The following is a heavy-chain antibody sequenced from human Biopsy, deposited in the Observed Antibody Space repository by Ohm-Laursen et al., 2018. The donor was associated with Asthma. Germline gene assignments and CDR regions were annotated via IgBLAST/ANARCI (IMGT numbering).Heavy chain of an antibody. Sequence: SVKVSCKPLGGTFNTYVIGWVRLDPGQGLERLGGINSVFGTTTYPQKFHDIATITADDSTSTDYMELSSLRSEDTAVYYCARKAGSCISRTCYSLDFWGQGTLVTVSS. V-gene: IGHV1-69*13. CDR3: ARKAGSCISRTCYSLDF. D-gene: IGHD2-2*01. CDR1: GGTFNTYV. J-gene: IGHJ4*02. CDR2: INSVFGTT.